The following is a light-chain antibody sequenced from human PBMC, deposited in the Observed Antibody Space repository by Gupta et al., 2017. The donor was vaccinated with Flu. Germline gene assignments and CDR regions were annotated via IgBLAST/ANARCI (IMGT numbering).Light chain of an antibody. CDR2: VNGDGSH. CDR3: QTRDTGGV. V-gene: IGLV4-69*01. Sequence: QLVLSPSPSASASLGASVKLTCTLSSAHSTYVIAWHQQQPEKGPRYLMKVNGDGSHTKGDGIPDRFSGSSSGAVRNLTIASLQAEGETDDYWQTRDTGGVFGGGTKLTVL. CDR1: SAHSTYV. J-gene: IGLJ2*01.